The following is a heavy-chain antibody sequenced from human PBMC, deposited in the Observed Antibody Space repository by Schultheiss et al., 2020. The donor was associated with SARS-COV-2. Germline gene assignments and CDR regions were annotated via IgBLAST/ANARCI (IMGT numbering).Heavy chain of an antibody. CDR3: ARDYYYYGMDV. CDR2: IYYRGST. V-gene: IGHV4-34*11. CDR1: GGSFSGYY. J-gene: IGHJ6*02. Sequence: SETLSLTCAVYGGSFSGYYWSWIRQPPGKGLEWIGYIYYRGSTNYNPAHKSRVTISVDTSKNQFSQKLSSVTAEDTAVYCGARDYYYYGMDVWGQGTTVTVSS.